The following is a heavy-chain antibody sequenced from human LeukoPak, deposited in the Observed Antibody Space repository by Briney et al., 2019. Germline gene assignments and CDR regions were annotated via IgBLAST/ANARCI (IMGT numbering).Heavy chain of an antibody. Sequence: SETLSLTCIVSGGSISAYYWNWIRQPPGKGLEWIGYIYYSGSTKYNPSLKSRVTISVDTSKNQFSLKLRSVTAADTAVYFCARDMTTVTPYYYYGMDVWGQGTTVTVSS. CDR1: GGSISAYY. CDR3: ARDMTTVTPYYYYGMDV. V-gene: IGHV4-59*01. J-gene: IGHJ6*02. D-gene: IGHD4-17*01. CDR2: IYYSGST.